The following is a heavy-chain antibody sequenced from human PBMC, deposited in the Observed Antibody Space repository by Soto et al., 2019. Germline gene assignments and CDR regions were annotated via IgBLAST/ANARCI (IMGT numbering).Heavy chain of an antibody. CDR1: GLLRRDFG. Sequence: GGSLRLSCVASGLLRRDFGMHWLRQTPGKGLVWVAGIWYDGSNTYQGESVKGRFTMSRDISKNTLYLQMDSLSPEDTAVYYCAIAMARDWHPFDYWGHGTLVSVSS. CDR2: IWYDGSNT. CDR3: AIAMARDWHPFDY. V-gene: IGHV3-33*01. J-gene: IGHJ4*01. D-gene: IGHD5-12*01.